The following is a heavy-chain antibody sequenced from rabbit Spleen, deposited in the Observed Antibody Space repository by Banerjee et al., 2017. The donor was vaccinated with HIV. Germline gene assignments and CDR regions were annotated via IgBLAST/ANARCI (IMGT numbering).Heavy chain of an antibody. CDR2: AYAGSSDST. CDR3: ARGSIGDGYDL. CDR1: GFSFSSSDY. J-gene: IGHJ3*01. D-gene: IGHD6-1*01. Sequence: QSLEESGGDLVKPGASLTLTCTASGFSFSSSDYMCWVRQAPGKGLEWVACAYAGSSDSTYSATWAKGRFTISKTSSTTVTLQMTSLTAADTATYFCARGSIGDGYDLWGQGTLVTVS. V-gene: IGHV1S40*01.